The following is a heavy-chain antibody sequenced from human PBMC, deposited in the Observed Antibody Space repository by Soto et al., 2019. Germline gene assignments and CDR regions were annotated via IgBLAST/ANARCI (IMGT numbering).Heavy chain of an antibody. Sequence: ASVKVSCKASGYTFTSYYMHWVRQAPGQGLEWMGIINPSGGSTSYAQKFQGRVTMTRDTSTSTVYMELSSLRSEDTAVYYCARVNQYCSGGSCYPDYWGQGTLVTVSS. D-gene: IGHD2-15*01. CDR3: ARVNQYCSGGSCYPDY. J-gene: IGHJ4*02. V-gene: IGHV1-46*01. CDR1: GYTFTSYY. CDR2: INPSGGST.